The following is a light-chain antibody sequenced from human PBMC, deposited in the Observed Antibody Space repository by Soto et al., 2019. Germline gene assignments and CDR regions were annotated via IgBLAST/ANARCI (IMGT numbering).Light chain of an antibody. J-gene: IGKJ5*01. CDR3: HQRYNWPRVT. CDR1: QSVSNK. Sequence: EIVMTQSPATLSVSPGERVTLSCRASQSVSNKLAWYQQKPGQAPRLLIYDASGRAGSVPARFSGSGSGTDFTLTITSLEPEDFAVYFCHQRYNWPRVTFGQGTRLEIK. V-gene: IGKV3-15*01. CDR2: DAS.